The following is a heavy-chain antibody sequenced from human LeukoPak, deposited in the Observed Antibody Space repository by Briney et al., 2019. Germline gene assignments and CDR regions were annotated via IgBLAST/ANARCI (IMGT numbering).Heavy chain of an antibody. J-gene: IGHJ4*02. V-gene: IGHV4-34*01. CDR2: INHSGST. Sequence: KPSETLSLTCAVYGGSFSGYYWSWIRQPPGKGLEWIGEINHSGSTNYNPSLKSQVTISVDTSKNQFSLKLSSVTAADTAVYYCARQRFCSSTSCSPEIYYFDYWGQGTLVTVSS. CDR3: ARQRFCSSTSCSPEIYYFDY. CDR1: GGSFSGYY. D-gene: IGHD2-2*01.